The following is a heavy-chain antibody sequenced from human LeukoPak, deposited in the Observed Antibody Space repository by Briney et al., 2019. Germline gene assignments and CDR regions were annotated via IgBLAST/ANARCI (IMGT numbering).Heavy chain of an antibody. CDR3: ARDPQSGYDGGMDV. Sequence: PSETLSLTCTVSGGSISSGGYYWSWIRQHPGKGLEWIGYIYYSGSTYYNPPLKSRVTISVDTSKNQFSLKLSSVTAADTAVYYCARDPQSGYDGGMDVWGQGTTVTVSS. CDR1: GGSISSGGYY. CDR2: IYYSGST. D-gene: IGHD5-12*01. V-gene: IGHV4-31*03. J-gene: IGHJ6*02.